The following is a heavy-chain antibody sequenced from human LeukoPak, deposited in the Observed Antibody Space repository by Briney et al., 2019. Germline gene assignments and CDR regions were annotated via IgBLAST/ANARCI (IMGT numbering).Heavy chain of an antibody. CDR1: GGSITSSRYY. CDR2: IYYSGST. CDR3: SREYSRGCDY. J-gene: IGHJ4*02. D-gene: IGHD6-13*01. Sequence: SETLSLTCTVSGGSITSSRYYWGWIRQPPGKGLEWIGSIYYSGSTYYNPSLKSRVTISVDTSKNQFSLKLSSVTAADTAVYYCSREYSRGCDYWGQGTLVTVSS. V-gene: IGHV4-39*02.